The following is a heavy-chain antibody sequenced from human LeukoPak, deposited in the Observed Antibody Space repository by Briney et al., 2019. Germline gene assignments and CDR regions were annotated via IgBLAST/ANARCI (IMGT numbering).Heavy chain of an antibody. CDR1: GGSISSYY. D-gene: IGHD3-10*01. Sequence: KASETLSLTCTVSGGSISSYYWSWIRQPPGKGLEWIGYIYYSGSTNYNPSLKSRVTISVDTSKNQFSLKLSSVTAADTAVYYCARHSRLLWFGEPTPSFDYWGQGTLVTVSS. V-gene: IGHV4-59*08. CDR3: ARHSRLLWFGEPTPSFDY. J-gene: IGHJ4*02. CDR2: IYYSGST.